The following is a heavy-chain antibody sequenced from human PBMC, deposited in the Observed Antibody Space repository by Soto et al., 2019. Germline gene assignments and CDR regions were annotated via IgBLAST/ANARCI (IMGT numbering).Heavy chain of an antibody. CDR3: ARVEMGGYYDSSGYYYVGY. D-gene: IGHD3-22*01. CDR2: ISSSSSYT. V-gene: IGHV3-11*05. CDR1: GFTFSDYY. J-gene: IGHJ4*02. Sequence: GGSLRLSCAASGFTFSDYYMSWIRQAPGKGLEWVSYISSSSSYTNYADSVKGRFTISRDNAKNSLYLQMNSLRAEDTAVYYCARVEMGGYYDSSGYYYVGYWGQGTLVTVSS.